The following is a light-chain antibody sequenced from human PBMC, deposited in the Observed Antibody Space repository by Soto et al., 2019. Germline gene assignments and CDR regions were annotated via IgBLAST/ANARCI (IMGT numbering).Light chain of an antibody. Sequence: QSVLPQPPSVSGAPGQRGTISCTGSSSNIGAGYDVHWYQQLPGTAPKVLISGNRNRPSGVPDRFSGSKSGTSASLAITGLEAEDEADYDCQSYDSSLSGYVFGTGTKLTVL. J-gene: IGLJ1*01. V-gene: IGLV1-40*01. CDR2: GNR. CDR3: QSYDSSLSGYV. CDR1: SSNIGAGYD.